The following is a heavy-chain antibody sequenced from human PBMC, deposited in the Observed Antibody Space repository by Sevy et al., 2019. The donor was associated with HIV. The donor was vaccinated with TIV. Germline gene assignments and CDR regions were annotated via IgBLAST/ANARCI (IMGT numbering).Heavy chain of an antibody. Sequence: ASVKVSCKSFGYTFKSYGISWVRQAPGQGLEWMGWISAYSGDTNFAQKFQGRVTMITDTSTGTAYMELSSLRSDDTAVYFCARAKPQGVVIIPGSMWGGVDYWGQGTVVTVSS. CDR1: GYTFKSYG. CDR3: ARAKPQGVVIIPGSMWGGVDY. V-gene: IGHV1-18*01. J-gene: IGHJ4*02. D-gene: IGHD2-2*01. CDR2: ISAYSGDT.